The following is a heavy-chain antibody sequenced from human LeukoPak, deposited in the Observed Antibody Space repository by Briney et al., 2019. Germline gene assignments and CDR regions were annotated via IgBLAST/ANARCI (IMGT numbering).Heavy chain of an antibody. CDR3: AKDKGSYGSGSYLYYFDY. V-gene: IGHV3-30*18. CDR1: GFTFSSYG. Sequence: PGGSLRLSCAASGFTFSSYGMHWVRQAPGKGLEWVAVISYDGSNKYYADSVKGRFTISRDNSNNTLYLQMNSLRAEDTAVYYCAKDKGSYGSGSYLYYFDYWGQGTLVTVSS. J-gene: IGHJ4*02. CDR2: ISYDGSNK. D-gene: IGHD3-10*01.